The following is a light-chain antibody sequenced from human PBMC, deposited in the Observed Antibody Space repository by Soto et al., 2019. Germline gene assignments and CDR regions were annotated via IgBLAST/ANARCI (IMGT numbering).Light chain of an antibody. CDR1: QSISTY. CDR2: DAS. V-gene: IGKV3-11*01. J-gene: IGKJ1*01. Sequence: EIVLTQSPATLSLSPGERATLSCRASQSISTYLAWYQQKAGQAPRLLIYDASNRATGIPARFSGSGSGTDFTLTISRLEPDDFAVYYCQHRSNWWTFGQGTKVEIK. CDR3: QHRSNWWT.